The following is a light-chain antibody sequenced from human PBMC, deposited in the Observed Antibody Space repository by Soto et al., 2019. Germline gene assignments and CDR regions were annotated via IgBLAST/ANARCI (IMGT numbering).Light chain of an antibody. V-gene: IGKV1-5*01. CDR2: DAS. Sequence: DIQMTQSPSALSASVGDRVTITCRAGQTISSRLAWYQQKPGKAPKLLIYDASTLESGVPSRFSGSESGTDFTLTITGLQPDDFAVYYCQQYYRYRTFGQGTKVEIK. CDR3: QQYYRYRT. CDR1: QTISSR. J-gene: IGKJ1*01.